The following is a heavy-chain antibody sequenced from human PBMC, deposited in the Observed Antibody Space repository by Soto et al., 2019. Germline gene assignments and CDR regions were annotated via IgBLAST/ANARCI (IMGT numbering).Heavy chain of an antibody. CDR2: TYYGASS. CDR1: GYSISSGYY. CDR3: VRVAGSASWYETDS. Sequence: SETLSLTCAVSGYSISSGYYWGWIRQPPGKGLEWLGTTYYGASSYYNPSLPSRITILLDASTNQLSLKLSSVTAADTAVYFCVRVAGSASWYETDSWGQGILVTVSS. V-gene: IGHV4-38-2*01. D-gene: IGHD6-13*01. J-gene: IGHJ4*02.